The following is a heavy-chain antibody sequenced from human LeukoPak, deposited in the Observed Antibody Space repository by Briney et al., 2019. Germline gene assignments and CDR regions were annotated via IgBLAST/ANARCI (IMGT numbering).Heavy chain of an antibody. Sequence: GGSLRLSCAASGFTFSSYGMHWVRQAPGKGLEWVAFIRYDGSNKYYADSVKGRFTISRDNSKNTLYLQLTSLRVEDTAVYFCVREAMFERSLDRWGQGTLVTASS. CDR3: VREAMFERSLDR. CDR2: IRYDGSNK. V-gene: IGHV3-30*02. J-gene: IGHJ4*02. CDR1: GFTFSSYG. D-gene: IGHD1-14*01.